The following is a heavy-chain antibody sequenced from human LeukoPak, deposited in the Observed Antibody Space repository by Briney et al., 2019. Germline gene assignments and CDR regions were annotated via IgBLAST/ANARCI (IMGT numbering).Heavy chain of an antibody. CDR1: GYTLTELS. CDR2: FDPEDGET. Sequence: ASVKVSCKVSGYTLTELSMHWVRQAPGKGLEWMGGFDPEDGETIYAQKFQGRVTMTEDTSTDTAYMELRSLRSDDTAVYYCARDHAVVSRFDPWGQGTLVTVSS. V-gene: IGHV1-24*01. CDR3: ARDHAVVSRFDP. J-gene: IGHJ5*02. D-gene: IGHD6-19*01.